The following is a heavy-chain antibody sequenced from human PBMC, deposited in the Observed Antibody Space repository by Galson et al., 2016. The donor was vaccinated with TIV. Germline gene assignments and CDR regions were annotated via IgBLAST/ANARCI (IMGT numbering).Heavy chain of an antibody. CDR1: GFTVSDNY. D-gene: IGHD2-21*01. V-gene: IGHV3-53*05. Sequence: SLRLSCAASGFTVSDNYMNWVRQAPGKGLEWVSIIYDDGTTFYANSVKGRFTVSRDNSRNKLYLQMHNLDADDAAVYHCARERRFCGDQCYLRYYYGMDVWGQGTTVTDSS. J-gene: IGHJ6*02. CDR2: IYDDGTT. CDR3: ARERRFCGDQCYLRYYYGMDV.